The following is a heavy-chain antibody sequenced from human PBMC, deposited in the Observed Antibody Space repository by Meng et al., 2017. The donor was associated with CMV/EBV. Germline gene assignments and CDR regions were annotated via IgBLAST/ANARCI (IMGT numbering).Heavy chain of an antibody. Sequence: ESLKISCAASGFTFDDYAMHWVRQAPGKGLEWMGYIYYSGSTNYNPSLKSRVTISVDTSKNQFSLKLSSVTAADTAVYYCARQAETTIFGVVTNTYFDYWGQGTLVTVSS. J-gene: IGHJ4*02. V-gene: IGHV4-59*01. CDR3: ARQAETTIFGVVTNTYFDY. D-gene: IGHD3-3*01. CDR1: GFTFDDYA. CDR2: IYYSGST.